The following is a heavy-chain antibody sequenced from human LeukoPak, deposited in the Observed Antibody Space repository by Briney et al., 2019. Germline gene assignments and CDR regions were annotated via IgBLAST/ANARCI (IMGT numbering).Heavy chain of an antibody. CDR1: GFTFRSYE. J-gene: IGHJ4*02. V-gene: IGHV3-48*03. D-gene: IGHD3-10*01. CDR2: ISSSSSTI. CDR3: VRGDGWFGELLNFDN. Sequence: GGSLRLSCAASGFTFRSYEMNWVRQAPGKGPEWVSHISSSSSTIYYADSVKGRFTISRDNGKNSLYLQMNSLRDEDTAVYYCVRGDGWFGELLNFDNWGQGTLVTVSS.